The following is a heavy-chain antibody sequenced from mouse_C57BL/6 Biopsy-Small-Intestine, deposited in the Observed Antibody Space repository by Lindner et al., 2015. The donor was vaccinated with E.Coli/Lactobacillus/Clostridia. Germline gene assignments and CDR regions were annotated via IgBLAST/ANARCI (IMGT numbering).Heavy chain of an antibody. CDR1: GYSFTDHN. V-gene: IGHV1-39*01. Sequence: VQLQESGPELVKPGASVKISCKASGYSFTDHNMHWVKQSIGKSLEWIGVINPNYGTTRYSQKFKGKATLTVDQSSSTAYMQLNSLTSEDSAVYYCARWGYYPFDYWGQGTTLTVSS. J-gene: IGHJ2*01. CDR3: ARWGYYPFDY. D-gene: IGHD2-3*01. CDR2: INPNYGTT.